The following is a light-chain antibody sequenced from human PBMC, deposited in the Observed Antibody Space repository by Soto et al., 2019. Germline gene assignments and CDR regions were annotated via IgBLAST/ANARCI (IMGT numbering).Light chain of an antibody. Sequence: QSVLTQSSSASASLGSSVKLTCTLSSGHSSYIIAWHHQQPGKAPRYLMKLEGSGSYNKGSGVPDRVSGSSSGADRYLTISNLQFEDEADYYCETWDSNIWVFGGGTKLTVL. CDR3: ETWDSNIWV. CDR1: SGHSSYI. J-gene: IGLJ3*02. V-gene: IGLV4-60*02. CDR2: LEGSGSY.